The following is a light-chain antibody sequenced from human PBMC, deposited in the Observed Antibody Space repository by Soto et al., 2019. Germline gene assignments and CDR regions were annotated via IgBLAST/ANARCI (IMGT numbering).Light chain of an antibody. J-gene: IGKJ4*01. Sequence: IVMTQSPATLSVSPGERATLSCRASQSVSSNLAWYQQKPGQAPRLFIFRASSRATGLPARFSASGSGTDFNLTISSLQSEDFAVYYCQQYNNWPRATFGGGTKVDIK. CDR3: QQYNNWPRAT. CDR2: RAS. CDR1: QSVSSN. V-gene: IGKV3-15*01.